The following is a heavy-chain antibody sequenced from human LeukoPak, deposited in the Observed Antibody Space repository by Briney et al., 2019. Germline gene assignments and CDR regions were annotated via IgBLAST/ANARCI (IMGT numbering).Heavy chain of an antibody. CDR2: INHSGST. J-gene: IGHJ5*02. D-gene: IGHD6-13*01. CDR3: ARGRGARSSRWYNWFDP. Sequence: SETLSLTCAVYGGSFSAYYWSWIRQPPGKGLEWIGEINHSGSTNYNPSLKSRVTISIDTSKSQFSLEMSSVTAGDTAVYYCARGRGARSSRWYNWFDPWGQGTLVTVSS. V-gene: IGHV4-34*01. CDR1: GGSFSAYY.